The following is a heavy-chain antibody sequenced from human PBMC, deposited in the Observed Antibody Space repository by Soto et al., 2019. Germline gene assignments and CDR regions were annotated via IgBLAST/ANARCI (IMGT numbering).Heavy chain of an antibody. V-gene: IGHV3-30*03. Sequence: PGGSLRLSCAASGFTFSSYGMHWVRQAPGKGLEWVAVISYDGSNKYYADSVKGRFTIPRDNSKNTLYLQMNSLRAEDTAVYYCARGSIAAAGYYYYYGMDVWGQGTTVTVSS. D-gene: IGHD6-13*01. CDR1: GFTFSSYG. J-gene: IGHJ6*02. CDR2: ISYDGSNK. CDR3: ARGSIAAAGYYYYYGMDV.